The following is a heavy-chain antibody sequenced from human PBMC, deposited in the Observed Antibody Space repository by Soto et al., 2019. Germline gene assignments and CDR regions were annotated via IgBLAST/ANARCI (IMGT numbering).Heavy chain of an antibody. J-gene: IGHJ4*02. CDR1: GYTFTSYY. Sequence: GASVKVSCKASGYTFTSYYMHWVRQAPGQGLEWMGIINPSGGSTSYAQKFQGRVTMTRDTSTSTVYMELSSLRSEDTAVYYYAILGVVDSYGHTYYFDYWGQGTLVTVSS. CDR3: AILGVVDSYGHTYYFDY. V-gene: IGHV1-46*03. D-gene: IGHD5-18*01. CDR2: INPSGGST.